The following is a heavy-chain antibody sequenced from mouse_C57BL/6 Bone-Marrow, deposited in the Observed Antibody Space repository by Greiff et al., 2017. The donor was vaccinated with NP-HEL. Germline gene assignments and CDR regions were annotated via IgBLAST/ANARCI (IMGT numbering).Heavy chain of an antibody. CDR3: AATGTWFAY. V-gene: IGHV1-19*01. Sequence: VHVKQSGPVLVKPGASVKMSCKASGYTFTDYYMNWVKQSHGKSLEWIGVINPYNGGTSYNQKFKGKATLTVDTSSSTAYMMLNSLTSDDSAVYYCAATGTWFAYWGQGTLVTVSA. CDR1: GYTFTDYY. J-gene: IGHJ3*01. D-gene: IGHD4-1*02. CDR2: INPYNGGT.